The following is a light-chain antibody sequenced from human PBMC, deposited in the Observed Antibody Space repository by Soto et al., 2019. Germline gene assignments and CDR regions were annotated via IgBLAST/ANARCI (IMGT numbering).Light chain of an antibody. V-gene: IGLV2-14*01. J-gene: IGLJ3*02. CDR3: SSFASVTPWV. CDR1: RSDVGGYNY. Sequence: QSALTQPASVSGSPGQSITISCTGTRSDVGGYNYVSWYQQHPGKAPQLMIYEVSNRPSGVSNRFSGSKSGNTASVTISVLQAEDEGDYYCSSFASVTPWVFGGGTQLTV. CDR2: EVS.